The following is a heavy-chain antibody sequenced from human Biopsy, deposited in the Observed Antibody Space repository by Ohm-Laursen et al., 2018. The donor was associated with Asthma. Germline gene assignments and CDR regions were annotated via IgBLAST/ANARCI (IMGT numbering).Heavy chain of an antibody. D-gene: IGHD6-13*01. Sequence: TLSLTCSLSSGSGGYMRSGNYYWGWTRQPPGKGLEWIGSIYYSGTTYYNPSLESRVTVSAGTSKNQFSLKLTSVTAADTAVYYCVRGSSSWHHGPFHYYYGLDVWGQGTTATVSS. J-gene: IGHJ6*02. CDR1: SGSGGYMRSGNYY. CDR3: VRGSSSWHHGPFHYYYGLDV. CDR2: IYYSGTT. V-gene: IGHV4-39*01.